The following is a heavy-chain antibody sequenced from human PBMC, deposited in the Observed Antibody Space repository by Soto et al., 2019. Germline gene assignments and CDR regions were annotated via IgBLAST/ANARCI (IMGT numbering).Heavy chain of an antibody. V-gene: IGHV2-5*02. CDR2: NYWDDDK. Sequence: QITLKESGPALVKPTQTLTLTCTFSGISLSTSRVAVGWIRQPPXXXXEWLALNYWDDDKHYSPSLKSRLTITKDTSKNXXXXXMTNMDPEXXXXXXXXXXXXPQDGDWFDTWGQGTLVTVSS. D-gene: IGHD7-27*01. CDR3: XXXXXPQDGDWFDT. J-gene: IGHJ5*02. CDR1: GISLSTSRVA.